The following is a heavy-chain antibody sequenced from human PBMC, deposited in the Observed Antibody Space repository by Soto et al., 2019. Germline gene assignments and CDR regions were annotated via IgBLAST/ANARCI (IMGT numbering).Heavy chain of an antibody. CDR3: ARGGGRYFDWLPPDY. V-gene: IGHV4-30-2*01. Sequence: SETLSLTCAVSGGSISSGDYSWSWIQQPPGKGLEWIGYIYHSGSTYYNPSIKSRVTISVDRSKNQFSLKLSSVTDADTAVYYCARGGGRYFDWLPPDYWGQGTLVTVSS. CDR2: IYHSGST. D-gene: IGHD3-9*01. J-gene: IGHJ4*02. CDR1: GGSISSGDYS.